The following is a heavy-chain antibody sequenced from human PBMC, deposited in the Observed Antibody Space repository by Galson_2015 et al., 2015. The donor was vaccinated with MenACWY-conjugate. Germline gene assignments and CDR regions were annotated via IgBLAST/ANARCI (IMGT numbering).Heavy chain of an antibody. V-gene: IGHV2-5*02. D-gene: IGHD2-2*01. CDR3: ARVVVVPAGRWFDP. J-gene: IGHJ5*02. CDR2: IYWDDDK. Sequence: PALVKPTQTLTLTCTFSGFSLSTSGVGVGWIRQPPGKALEWLALIYWDDDKRYSPSLKSRLTITKDTSKNQVVLTMTNMDPVDTATYHCARVVVVPAGRWFDPWGQGTLVTVSS. CDR1: GFSLSTSGVG.